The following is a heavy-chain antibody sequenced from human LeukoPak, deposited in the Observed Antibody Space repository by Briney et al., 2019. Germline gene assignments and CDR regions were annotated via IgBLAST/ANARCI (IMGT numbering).Heavy chain of an antibody. D-gene: IGHD2-2*01. CDR1: GGSISSYY. V-gene: IGHV4-4*07. J-gene: IGHJ6*03. CDR2: IYTSGST. CDR3: ARVGHPAERYYYYMDV. Sequence: SETLSLTCTVSGGSISSYYWSWIRQPAGKGLEWIGRIYTSGSTNYNPSLKSRVTMSVDTSKNQFSLKLSSVTAADTAVYYCARVGHPAERYYYYMDVWGKGTTVTVSS.